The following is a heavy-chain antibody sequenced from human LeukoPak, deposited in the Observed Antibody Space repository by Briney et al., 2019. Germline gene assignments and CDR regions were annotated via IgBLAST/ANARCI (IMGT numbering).Heavy chain of an antibody. Sequence: SETLSLTCTVSGGSISSYYWSWIRRPPGKGLEWIGYIYYSGSTNYNPSLKSRVTISVDTSKNQFSLKLSSVTAADTAVYYCASSTTAVGYFQHWGQGTLVTVSS. CDR2: IYYSGST. CDR3: ASSTTAVGYFQH. CDR1: GGSISSYY. D-gene: IGHD4-23*01. V-gene: IGHV4-59*01. J-gene: IGHJ1*01.